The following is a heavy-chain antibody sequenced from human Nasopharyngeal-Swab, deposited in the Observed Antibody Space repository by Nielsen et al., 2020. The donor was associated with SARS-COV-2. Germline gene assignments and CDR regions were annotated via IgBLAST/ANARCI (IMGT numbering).Heavy chain of an antibody. CDR2: INPGGGSA. D-gene: IGHD3-3*01. V-gene: IGHV1-46*01. CDR1: GYTFTRYY. CDR3: ATDRVRFLDFGYYYYGMDV. Sequence: ASVKVSCKASGYTFTRYYIHWVRQAPGQGLEWMGIINPGGGSARYSQNFQGRVTMTEDTSTDTAYMELSSLRSEDTAVYYCATDRVRFLDFGYYYYGMDVWGQGTTVTVSS. J-gene: IGHJ6*02.